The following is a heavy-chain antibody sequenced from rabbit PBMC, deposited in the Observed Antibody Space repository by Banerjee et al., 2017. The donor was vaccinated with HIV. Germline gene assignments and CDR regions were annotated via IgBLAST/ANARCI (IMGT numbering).Heavy chain of an antibody. D-gene: IGHD6-1*01. CDR3: ARDDGGDGGYDYEL. Sequence: QEQLEESGGGLVQPEGSLALTCKASGFTISSSYYMCWVRQAPGKGLEWIACINTGSDSAYYASWVISRFTITKTSSTTVTLQMTSLTAADTATYFCARDDGGDGGYDYELWGPGTLVTVS. CDR1: GFTISSSYY. CDR2: INTGSDSA. V-gene: IGHV1S45*01. J-gene: IGHJ4*01.